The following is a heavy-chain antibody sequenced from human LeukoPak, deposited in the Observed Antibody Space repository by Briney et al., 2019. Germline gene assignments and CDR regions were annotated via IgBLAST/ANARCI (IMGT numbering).Heavy chain of an antibody. V-gene: IGHV3-30*19. Sequence: PGGSLRLSCAASGISFRSYGMHWVRQAPGKGLEWVAVISYDGTNKFYAGSVKGRFTISRDKSENTMYLQMDSLRAEDTAVYYCAREPDYGDLYFDSWGQGILVTVSS. J-gene: IGHJ4*02. CDR3: AREPDYGDLYFDS. D-gene: IGHD4-17*01. CDR2: ISYDGTNK. CDR1: GISFRSYG.